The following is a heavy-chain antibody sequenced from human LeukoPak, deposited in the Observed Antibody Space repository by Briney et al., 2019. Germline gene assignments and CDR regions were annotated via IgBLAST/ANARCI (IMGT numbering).Heavy chain of an antibody. CDR1: GGSISNSSYY. CDR2: MYYSGSI. D-gene: IGHD5-24*01. J-gene: IGHJ4*02. Sequence: PSETLSLTRTVSGGSISNSSYYWGWIRQPPGKGLEWIGSMYYSGSIYYNPSLKSRATISVDTSKNQFSLKLSSVTAADTAVYYCARHGRMGTINPSYWGQGTLVTVSS. CDR3: ARHGRMGTINPSY. V-gene: IGHV4-39*01.